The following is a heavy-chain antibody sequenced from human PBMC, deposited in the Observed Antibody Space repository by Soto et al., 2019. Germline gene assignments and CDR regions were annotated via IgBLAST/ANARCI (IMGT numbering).Heavy chain of an antibody. D-gene: IGHD2-15*01. J-gene: IGHJ4*02. V-gene: IGHV3-33*01. Sequence: VGSLRLSCAASGFTFSSYGMHWVRQAPGKGLEWVAVIWYDGSNKYYADSVKGRFTISRDNSKNTLYLQMNSLRAEDTAVYYCARDSGPTYYFDSWGQGTLVTVSS. CDR2: IWYDGSNK. CDR3: ARDSGPTYYFDS. CDR1: GFTFSSYG.